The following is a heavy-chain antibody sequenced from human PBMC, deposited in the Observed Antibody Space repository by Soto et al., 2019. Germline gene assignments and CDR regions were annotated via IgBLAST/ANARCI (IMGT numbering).Heavy chain of an antibody. CDR3: ARVGGGLASLGYYGMDV. J-gene: IGHJ6*02. D-gene: IGHD3-10*01. V-gene: IGHV1-2*04. Sequence: ASVKVSCKASGYTFSNDGINWVRQAPGQGLEWMGWINPNSGGTNYAQRFQGWVTMTRDRSISTAYMELSRLKSDDTAVYYCARVGGGLASLGYYGMDVWGQGTTVTVSS. CDR1: GYTFSNDG. CDR2: INPNSGGT.